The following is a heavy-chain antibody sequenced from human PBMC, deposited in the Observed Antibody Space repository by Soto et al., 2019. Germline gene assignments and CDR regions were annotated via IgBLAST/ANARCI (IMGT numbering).Heavy chain of an antibody. CDR3: AKVPPKGYYFDY. Sequence: GGSLRLSCAASGFTFSSYGMHWVRQAPGKGLEWVAVISYDGSNKYYADSVKGRFTISRDNSKNTLYLQMNSLRAEDTAVYYCAKVPPKGYYFDYWGQGTLVTVSS. CDR1: GFTFSSYG. J-gene: IGHJ4*02. CDR2: ISYDGSNK. V-gene: IGHV3-30*18.